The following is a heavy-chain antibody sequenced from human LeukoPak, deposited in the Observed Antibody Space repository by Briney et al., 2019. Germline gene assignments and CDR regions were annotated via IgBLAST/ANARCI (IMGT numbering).Heavy chain of an antibody. CDR3: AKIHPHYYDSSGYYPNYFDY. J-gene: IGHJ4*02. D-gene: IGHD3-22*01. V-gene: IGHV3-23*01. Sequence: PGGSLRLSCAASGFTFSSHAMSWVRQAPGKGLGWVSAISGSGGSTYNADSVKGRFTISRDNSKNTLYLQMNSLRAEDTAVYYCAKIHPHYYDSSGYYPNYFDYWGQGTLVTVSS. CDR2: ISGSGGST. CDR1: GFTFSSHA.